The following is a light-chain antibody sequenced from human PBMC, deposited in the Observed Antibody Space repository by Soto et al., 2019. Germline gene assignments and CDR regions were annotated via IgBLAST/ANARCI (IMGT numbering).Light chain of an antibody. CDR1: SSDVGGYNY. V-gene: IGLV2-14*01. J-gene: IGLJ1*01. CDR2: DVS. CDR3: SSYTSSSPYV. Sequence: QSDLTQPASVSVSPGQSSTISCTRTSSDVGGYNYVSWCQQHPGKAPKLMIYDVSNRPSGVSNRFSGSKSGNTASLTISGLQAEDEADYYCSSYTSSSPYVFGTGTKVTVL.